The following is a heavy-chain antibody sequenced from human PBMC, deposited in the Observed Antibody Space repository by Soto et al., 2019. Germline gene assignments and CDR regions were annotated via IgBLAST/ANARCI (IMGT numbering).Heavy chain of an antibody. CDR3: AKEGLNSSGWWVYFDY. Sequence: GGSLRLSCAASGFTFDDYAMHWVRQAPGKGLEWVSGISWNSGSIGYADSVKGRFTISRDNAKNSLYLQMNSLRAEGTALYYCAKEGLNSSGWWVYFDYWGQGTLVTVSS. V-gene: IGHV3-9*01. CDR2: ISWNSGSI. CDR1: GFTFDDYA. J-gene: IGHJ4*02. D-gene: IGHD6-19*01.